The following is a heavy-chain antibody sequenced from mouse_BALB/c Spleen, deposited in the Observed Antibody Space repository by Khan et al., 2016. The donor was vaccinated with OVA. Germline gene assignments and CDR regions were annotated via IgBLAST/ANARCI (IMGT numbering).Heavy chain of an antibody. CDR1: GFSVTNYG. V-gene: IGHV2-9*02. J-gene: IGHJ3*01. CDR2: IWAGGST. Sequence: QVTLKESGPGLVAPSQTLSITCTVSGFSVTNYGVHWVRQPPGKGLEWLGVIWAGGSTNRNSALMSRLSISKDDSKSQVFLTMNSLQTDDTAIYYCARAFYYGAWFAYWGQGTLVTVSA. CDR3: ARAFYYGAWFAY. D-gene: IGHD1-1*01.